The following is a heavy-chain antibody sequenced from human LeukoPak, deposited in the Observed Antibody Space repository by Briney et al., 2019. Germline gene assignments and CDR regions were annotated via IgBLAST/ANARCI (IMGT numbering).Heavy chain of an antibody. V-gene: IGHV3-64*01. D-gene: IGHD6-19*01. J-gene: IGHJ4*02. CDR3: ATASLSGWYDY. CDR2: ITSNGGST. CDR1: GFTFSSYA. Sequence: PGGSLRLSCAASGFTFSSYAMHWVRQAPGKGLEYVSAITSNGGSTYYANSVKGRFTVSRDNSKNTLYLQMGSLRAEDMAVYYCATASLSGWYDYWGQGTLVTVSS.